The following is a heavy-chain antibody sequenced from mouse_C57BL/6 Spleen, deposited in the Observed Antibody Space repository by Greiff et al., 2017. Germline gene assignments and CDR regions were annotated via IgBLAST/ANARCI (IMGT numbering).Heavy chain of an antibody. CDR2: INPSSGDT. Sequence: VQLVESGAELAKPGASVKLSCTASGYTFTGYWMHWVNQRPGQGLEWIGYINPSSGDTKYNQKFKGKDTFTADKSSTTAYMQLSSLTYVCSAVYYCASGGVCYGYGAGFAYWGQGTLVTVSA. D-gene: IGHD2-2*01. CDR3: ASGGVCYGYGAGFAY. V-gene: IGHV1-7*01. J-gene: IGHJ3*01. CDR1: GYTFTGYW.